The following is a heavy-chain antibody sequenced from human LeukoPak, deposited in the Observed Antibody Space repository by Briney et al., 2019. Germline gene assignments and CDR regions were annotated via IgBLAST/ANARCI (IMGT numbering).Heavy chain of an antibody. CDR2: IHHTGST. CDR1: GYSISSGYY. V-gene: IGHV4-38-2*02. D-gene: IGHD4-23*01. J-gene: IGHJ4*02. Sequence: PSETLSLTCAVSGYSISSGYYWGWIRQPPGKGLEWIGSIHHTGSTYYNPSLKSRVTISVDTSKNRFSLKLSSVTAADTAVYYCARDSTVATTYHFDYWGQGTLVTVSS. CDR3: ARDSTVATTYHFDY.